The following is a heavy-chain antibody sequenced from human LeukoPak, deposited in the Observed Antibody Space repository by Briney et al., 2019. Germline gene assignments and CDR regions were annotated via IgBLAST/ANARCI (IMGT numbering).Heavy chain of an antibody. CDR3: VPLAYYYYYMDV. J-gene: IGHJ6*03. CDR2: ISSSSSYI. D-gene: IGHD6-6*01. CDR1: GFTFSSYS. Sequence: GGSLRLSCAASGFTFSSYSMNWVRQAPGKGLEWVSSISSSSSYIYYADSVKGRFTISRDNAKNSLYLQMNSLRAEDTAVYYCVPLAYYYYYMDVWGKGTTVTVSS. V-gene: IGHV3-21*01.